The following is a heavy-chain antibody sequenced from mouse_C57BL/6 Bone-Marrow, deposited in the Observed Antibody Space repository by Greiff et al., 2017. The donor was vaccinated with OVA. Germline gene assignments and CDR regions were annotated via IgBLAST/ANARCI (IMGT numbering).Heavy chain of an antibody. Sequence: QVQLKQPGAELVMPGASVKLSCKASGYTFTSYWMHWVKQRPGQGLEWIGEIDPSDSYTNYNQKFKGKSTLTVDKSSSTAYMQLSSLTSEDSAVYYCARVYYGSSYDYFDYWGQGTTLTVSS. CDR1: GYTFTSYW. D-gene: IGHD1-1*01. CDR3: ARVYYGSSYDYFDY. CDR2: IDPSDSYT. V-gene: IGHV1-69*01. J-gene: IGHJ2*01.